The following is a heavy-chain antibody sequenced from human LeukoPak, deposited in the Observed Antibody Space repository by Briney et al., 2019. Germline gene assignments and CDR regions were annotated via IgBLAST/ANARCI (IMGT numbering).Heavy chain of an antibody. CDR1: GFTFSYYA. V-gene: IGHV3-30-3*01. CDR2: ISYDESSK. Sequence: GGSLRLSCAASGFTFSYYAMHWVRQAPGKGLEWVAVISYDESSKYYADSVKGRFTISRDNPKNTLYLQLNSLRAEDTAAYYCARGGRDGYSSADFWGQGTLVTVPS. J-gene: IGHJ4*02. CDR3: ARGGRDGYSSADF. D-gene: IGHD5-24*01.